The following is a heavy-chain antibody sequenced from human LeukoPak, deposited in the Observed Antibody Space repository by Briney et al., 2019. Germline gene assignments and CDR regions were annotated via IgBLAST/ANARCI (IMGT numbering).Heavy chain of an antibody. Sequence: PGGSLRLSCAASGFTFSNYGIHWVRQAPGKGLEWVTFINHDENTNYADSVKGRFTISRDNAENSLDLQMNSLRAEDTAVYYCARSRRARHCPDFEYWGQGTLVTVSS. J-gene: IGHJ4*02. CDR2: INHDENT. V-gene: IGHV3-33*01. CDR3: ARSRRARHCPDFEY. CDR1: GFTFSNYG.